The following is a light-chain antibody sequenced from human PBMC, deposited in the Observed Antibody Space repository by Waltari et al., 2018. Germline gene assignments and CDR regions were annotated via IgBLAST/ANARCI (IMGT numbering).Light chain of an antibody. CDR1: SSDIGSYSY. CDR3: NSYSSSMSVV. V-gene: IGLV2-14*03. J-gene: IGLJ2*01. CDR2: DVI. Sequence: QSALTQPASVSGSPGQSITISCTGTSSDIGSYSYVSWYQQHPGKAPKLMIYDVIYRPSGVSNRFSGSKSGNTASLTISGLQAEDEAEYYCNSYSSSMSVVFGGGTKFTVL.